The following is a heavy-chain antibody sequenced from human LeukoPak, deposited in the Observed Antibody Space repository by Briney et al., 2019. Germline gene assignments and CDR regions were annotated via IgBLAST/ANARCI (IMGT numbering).Heavy chain of an antibody. CDR1: GGTFSSYA. Sequence: GASVKVSCKASGGTFSSYAISWVRQAPGQGLEWMGGIIPILGTANYAQKFQGRVTITADESTSTAYMELSSLRSEDTAVYYCARDRTEQPRFYYGMDVWGQGTTVTVSS. CDR3: ARDRTEQPRFYYGMDV. J-gene: IGHJ6*02. V-gene: IGHV1-69*13. CDR2: IIPILGTA. D-gene: IGHD6-13*01.